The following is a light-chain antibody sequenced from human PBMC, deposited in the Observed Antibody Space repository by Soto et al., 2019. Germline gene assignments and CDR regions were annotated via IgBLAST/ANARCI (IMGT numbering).Light chain of an antibody. J-gene: IGKJ1*01. CDR3: QQDYSYPRT. V-gene: IGKV1-8*01. CDR1: QGISSY. CDR2: AAS. Sequence: AIRMTQSPSSFSASTGERVTITCRASQGISSYLAWYQQKPGKAPKLLIYAASTLQSGVPSRFSGSGSGTDFTLTISCLQSEDFATDYCQQDYSYPRTFGQGTKVEIK.